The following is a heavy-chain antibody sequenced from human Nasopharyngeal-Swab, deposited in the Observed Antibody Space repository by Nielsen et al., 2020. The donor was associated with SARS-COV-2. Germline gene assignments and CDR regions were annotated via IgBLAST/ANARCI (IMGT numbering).Heavy chain of an antibody. J-gene: IGHJ4*02. CDR3: ARSDYSGYDLYFDY. CDR1: GFTFSSYA. V-gene: IGHV3-30-3*01. CDR2: ISYDGSNK. Sequence: GESLKISCAASGFTFSSYAMHWVRQAPGKGLEWVAVISYDGSNKYYADSVKGRFTISRDNSKNTLYLQMNSLRAEDTAVYYCARSDYSGYDLYFDYWGQGTLVTVSS. D-gene: IGHD5-12*01.